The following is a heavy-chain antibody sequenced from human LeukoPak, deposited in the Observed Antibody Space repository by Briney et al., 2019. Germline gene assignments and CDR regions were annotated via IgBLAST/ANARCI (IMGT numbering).Heavy chain of an antibody. CDR1: GGTFSSYA. J-gene: IGHJ3*02. D-gene: IGHD3-9*01. Sequence: SVKVSCKASGGTFSSYAISWVRQAPGQGLEWMGGIIPIFGTANYAQKFQGRVTITADESTSTAYMELSSLRSEDTAVYYCARGVLRYFDWRGAFDIWGQGTMVTVSS. CDR2: IIPIFGTA. V-gene: IGHV1-69*01. CDR3: ARGVLRYFDWRGAFDI.